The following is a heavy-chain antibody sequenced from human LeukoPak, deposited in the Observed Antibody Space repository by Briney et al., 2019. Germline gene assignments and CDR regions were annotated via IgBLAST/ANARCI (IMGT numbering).Heavy chain of an antibody. CDR1: GFTFSNYG. Sequence: PGGSLRLSCAASGFTFSNYGMRWVRQAPGMGLEGVSTISDSGGSTFYADSVRGRFTISGDNYKNTLYLQMNSLRAEDTAVYYCASRGCSGGSCSSGDYWGQGTLVTVSS. V-gene: IGHV3-23*01. CDR3: ASRGCSGGSCSSGDY. CDR2: ISDSGGST. J-gene: IGHJ4*02. D-gene: IGHD2-15*01.